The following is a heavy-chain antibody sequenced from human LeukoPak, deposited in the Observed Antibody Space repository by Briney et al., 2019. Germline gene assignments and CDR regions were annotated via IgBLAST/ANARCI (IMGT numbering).Heavy chain of an antibody. CDR2: ISSSSSYI. CDR1: GFTFSSYS. Sequence: GGSLRLSCAASGFTFSSYSMNWVRQAPGEGLEWVSSISSSSSYIYYADSVKGRFTISRDNAKNSLYLQMNSLRAEDTAVYYCARDARLLLARYFDYWGQGTLVTVSS. D-gene: IGHD3-10*01. V-gene: IGHV3-21*01. CDR3: ARDARLLLARYFDY. J-gene: IGHJ4*02.